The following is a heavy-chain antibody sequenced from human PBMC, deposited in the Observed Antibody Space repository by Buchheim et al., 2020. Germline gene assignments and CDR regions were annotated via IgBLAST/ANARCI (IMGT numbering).Heavy chain of an antibody. D-gene: IGHD3-3*01. CDR2: INNSGST. Sequence: QVQLQQWGAGLLKPSETLSLTCAVYGGSFSGYYWSWIRQPPGKGLEWIGEINNSGSTNYNPSLKSRVTISVDTSKNQFYLKLSSVTAADTAVYYCASADYDFWSGYPRYYYYGMDVWGQGTT. J-gene: IGHJ6*02. CDR1: GGSFSGYY. V-gene: IGHV4-34*01. CDR3: ASADYDFWSGYPRYYYYGMDV.